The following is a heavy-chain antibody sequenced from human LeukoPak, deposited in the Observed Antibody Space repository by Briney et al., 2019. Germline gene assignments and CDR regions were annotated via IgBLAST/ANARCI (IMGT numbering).Heavy chain of an antibody. CDR1: GYTFTSHY. CDR3: ATAPRFGNDAFDI. V-gene: IGHV1-24*01. CDR2: FDPEDGET. Sequence: ASVKVSCKASGYTFTSHYMHWVRQAPGKGLEWMGGFDPEDGETIYAQKFQGRVTMTEDTSTDTAYMELSSLRSEDTAVYYCATAPRFGNDAFDIWGQGTMVTVSS. D-gene: IGHD3-10*01. J-gene: IGHJ3*02.